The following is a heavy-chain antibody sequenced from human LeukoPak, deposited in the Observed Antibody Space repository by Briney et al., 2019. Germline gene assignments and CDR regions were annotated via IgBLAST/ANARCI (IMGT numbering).Heavy chain of an antibody. V-gene: IGHV5-51*01. J-gene: IGHJ4*02. D-gene: IGHD3-22*01. Sequence: GESLKISCKVSGYRFSSYWIGCVRQMPGKGLEWMVTIHPFDSETKYSPSFQGQVTISADNSISTAYLQWGSLKASDTAVYFCARHHRPFDHDTSGTYLDYWGQGTPVTVSS. CDR3: ARHHRPFDHDTSGTYLDY. CDR1: GYRFSSYW. CDR2: IHPFDSET.